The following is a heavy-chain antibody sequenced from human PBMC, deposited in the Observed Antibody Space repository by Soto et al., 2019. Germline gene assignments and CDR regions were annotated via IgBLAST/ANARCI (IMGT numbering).Heavy chain of an antibody. D-gene: IGHD2-8*01. V-gene: IGHV4-59*01. CDR3: ARYNSYAIDY. CDR2: IHYSGTT. CDR1: GTSISSYY. Sequence: SETLSLTCTVSGTSISSYYWSWIRQPPGKGLEWIANIHYSGTTNYNPSLASRVTLSVDTSKNQFSLKMTSVTAVDRAMYFCARYNSYAIDYWGRGTLVTVSS. J-gene: IGHJ4*02.